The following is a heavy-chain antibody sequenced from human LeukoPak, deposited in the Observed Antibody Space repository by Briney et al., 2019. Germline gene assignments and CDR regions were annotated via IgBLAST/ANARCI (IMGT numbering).Heavy chain of an antibody. Sequence: GGSLRLSCAASGSTFSSYSMHWVRQAPGKGLLWVSRINPDGSYTTYADSVQGRFTISRDNAKNTLYLQMNSLRVEDTAVYYCTKDLTGDLDYWGQGTLVTVSS. CDR2: INPDGSYT. J-gene: IGHJ4*02. D-gene: IGHD7-27*01. CDR3: TKDLTGDLDY. CDR1: GSTFSSYS. V-gene: IGHV3-74*01.